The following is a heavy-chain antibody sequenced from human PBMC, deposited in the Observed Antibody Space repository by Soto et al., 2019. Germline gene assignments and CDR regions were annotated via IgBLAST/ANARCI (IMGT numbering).Heavy chain of an antibody. CDR1: GYSISSGYY. Sequence: LSLTCAVSGYSISSGYYWGWIRQPPGKGLEWIGSIYHSGSTYYNPSLKSRVTISVDTSKNQFSLKLSSVTAADTAVYYCARGRGDTAMPRSDYFDYWGQGTLVTVSS. CDR3: ARGRGDTAMPRSDYFDY. V-gene: IGHV4-38-2*01. D-gene: IGHD5-18*01. CDR2: IYHSGST. J-gene: IGHJ4*02.